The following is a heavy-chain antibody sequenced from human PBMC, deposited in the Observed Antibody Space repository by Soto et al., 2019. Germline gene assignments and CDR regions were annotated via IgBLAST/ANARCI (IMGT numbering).Heavy chain of an antibody. D-gene: IGHD5-12*01. V-gene: IGHV3-21*01. J-gene: IGHJ6*03. Sequence: EVQLVESGGGLVKPGGSLRLSCAASGFTFSSYSMNWVRQAPGKGLEWVSSISSSSSYRYYADSVKGRFTISRDNAKNSLSLQMISLRAEDTAVYYCARGRGYDLPTHMDVWGKGTTVTVSS. CDR2: ISSSSSYR. CDR1: GFTFSSYS. CDR3: ARGRGYDLPTHMDV.